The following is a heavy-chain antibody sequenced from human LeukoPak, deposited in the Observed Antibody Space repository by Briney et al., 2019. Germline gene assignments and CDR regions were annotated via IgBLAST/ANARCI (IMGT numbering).Heavy chain of an antibody. CDR1: GFTFIDYA. J-gene: IGHJ1*01. CDR3: ARGEAAAGLGYFQH. CDR2: ISGSGVST. V-gene: IGHV3-23*01. Sequence: GGSLRLSCAASGFTFIDYAMNWVRQAPGKGLEWVSFISGSGVSTFYADSLKGRFTISRDNAKNSLYLQMNSLRAEDTAVYYCARGEAAAGLGYFQHWGQGTLVTVSS. D-gene: IGHD6-13*01.